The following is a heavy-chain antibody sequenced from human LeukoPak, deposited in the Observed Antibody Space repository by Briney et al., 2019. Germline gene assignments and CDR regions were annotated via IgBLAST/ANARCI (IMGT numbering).Heavy chain of an antibody. CDR3: ARDGTSTDDY. CDR1: GYTFSNFG. CDR2: ISGNNDNP. D-gene: IGHD2-2*01. J-gene: IGHJ4*02. Sequence: ASVKVSCKTSGYTFSNFGLNWVRQAPGQGLEWMAWISGNNDNPNYGQKFQGRFTVTTDSSTSTAYMELRNLRSDDTAVYYCARDGTSTDDYWGQGTLVTVSS. V-gene: IGHV1-18*01.